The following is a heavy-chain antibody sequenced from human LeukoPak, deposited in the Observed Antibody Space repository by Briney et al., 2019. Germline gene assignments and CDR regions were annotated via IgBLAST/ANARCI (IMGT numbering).Heavy chain of an antibody. D-gene: IGHD5-12*01. CDR1: GFTFSTYW. CDR2: NTDGSTT. Sequence: PGGSLRLSCAGSGFTFSTYWMHWVRQAPGGVLVWVSGNTDGSTTSYADSVRGRFTISRDNAKNTLYLQMTSLRVEDTALYYCAKESGYDVDLEYWGQGALVTVSS. J-gene: IGHJ4*02. V-gene: IGHV3-74*01. CDR3: AKESGYDVDLEY.